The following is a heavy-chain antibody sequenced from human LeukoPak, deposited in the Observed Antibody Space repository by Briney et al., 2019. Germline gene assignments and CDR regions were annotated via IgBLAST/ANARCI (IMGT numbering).Heavy chain of an antibody. CDR3: ARGRRRIVGATTFDYFDY. CDR2: IIPIFGTA. D-gene: IGHD1-26*01. J-gene: IGHJ4*02. Sequence: ASVKVSCKASGGTFSSYAISWVRQAPGQGLEWMGGIIPIFGTANYAPKFQGRVTITADESTSTAYMELSSLRSEDTAVYYCARGRRRIVGATTFDYFDYWGQGTLVTVSS. V-gene: IGHV1-69*13. CDR1: GGTFSSYA.